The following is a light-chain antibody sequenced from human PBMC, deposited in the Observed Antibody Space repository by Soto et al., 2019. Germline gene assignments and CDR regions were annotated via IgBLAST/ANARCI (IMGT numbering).Light chain of an antibody. CDR3: CSHAGTYPHV. CDR2: DVI. Sequence: QAVLSQPRSLNGSTGVDVTIFCTGTNSDVGGYNFVSWFQQHPGKAPKLIIYDVIKRPSGVPHHFSGSKSGNTASLTISGLQAEDEADYFCCSHAGTYPHVFGTGPKVPV. V-gene: IGLV2-11*01. CDR1: NSDVGGYNF. J-gene: IGLJ1*01.